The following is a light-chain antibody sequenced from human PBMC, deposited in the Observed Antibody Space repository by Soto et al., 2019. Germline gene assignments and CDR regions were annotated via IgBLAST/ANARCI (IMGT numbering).Light chain of an antibody. CDR3: QQYSKWPRT. V-gene: IGKV3-15*01. CDR1: QSVGSN. Sequence: ETVMTQSPATLSLSPGERATLSCRASQSVGSNLAWYQQKPGQAPRLLIYGASSRVTDMPARFSGSRSGTQFPLPIGSLQSEDFAVYYCQQYSKWPRTFGQGTKVEIK. CDR2: GAS. J-gene: IGKJ1*01.